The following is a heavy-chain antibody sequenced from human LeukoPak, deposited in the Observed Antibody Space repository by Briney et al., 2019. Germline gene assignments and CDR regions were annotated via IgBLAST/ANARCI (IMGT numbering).Heavy chain of an antibody. J-gene: IGHJ3*02. CDR2: TSSSSSTI. CDR3: ATRGSVDTATYAFDI. V-gene: IGHV3-48*04. CDR1: GFTFSGYD. D-gene: IGHD5-18*01. Sequence: GGSLRLSCAASGFTFSGYDMSWVRQAPGKGLEWVSYTSSSSSTIYYADSVKSRFTISRDNAKNSLYLQMNSLRAEDTAVYYCATRGSVDTATYAFDIWGQGTIVTVSS.